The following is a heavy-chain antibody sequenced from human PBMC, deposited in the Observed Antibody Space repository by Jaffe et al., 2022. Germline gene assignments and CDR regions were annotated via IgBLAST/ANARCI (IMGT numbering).Heavy chain of an antibody. CDR3: TRDRDGYGYVGLSWY. CDR1: GFTFGDYA. V-gene: IGHV3-49*04. CDR2: IRSKAYGGTT. D-gene: IGHD5-18*01. J-gene: IGHJ4*02. Sequence: EVQLVESGGGLVQPGRSLRLSCTASGFTFGDYAMSWVRQAPGKGLEWVGFIRSKAYGGTTEYAASVKGRFTISRDDSKSIAYLQMNSLKTEDTAVYYCTRDRDGYGYVGLSWYWGQGTLVTVSS.